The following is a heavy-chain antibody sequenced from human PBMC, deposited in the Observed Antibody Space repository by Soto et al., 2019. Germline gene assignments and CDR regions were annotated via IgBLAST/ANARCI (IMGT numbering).Heavy chain of an antibody. CDR3: ARMGPRAARPSY. V-gene: IGHV3-11*01. CDR1: GFTFSDYD. CDR2: VSSSGTTI. D-gene: IGHD6-6*01. Sequence: QVQLVESGGGLVKPGGSLRLSCAAPGFTFSDYDMSWIRQAPGKGLEWVSFVSSSGTTIYYADSVKGRFTISRDNAKNALYLQRNSLRAEDTAVYYCARMGPRAARPSYWGQGTLVTVSS. J-gene: IGHJ4*02.